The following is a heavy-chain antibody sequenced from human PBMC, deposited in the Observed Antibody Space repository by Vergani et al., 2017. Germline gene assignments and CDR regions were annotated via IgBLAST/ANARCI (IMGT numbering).Heavy chain of an antibody. CDR3: AKDMYYYDSSGYRTEAFDI. CDR1: GFTFSSYG. D-gene: IGHD3-22*01. J-gene: IGHJ3*02. CDR2: IRYDGSNK. V-gene: IGHV3-30*02. Sequence: QVQLVESGGGVVQPGGSLRLSCAASGFTFSSYGMHWVRQAPGKGPEWVAFIRYDGSNKYYADSVKGRFTISRDNSKNTLYLQMNSLRAEDTAVYYCAKDMYYYDSSGYRTEAFDIWGQGTMVTVSS.